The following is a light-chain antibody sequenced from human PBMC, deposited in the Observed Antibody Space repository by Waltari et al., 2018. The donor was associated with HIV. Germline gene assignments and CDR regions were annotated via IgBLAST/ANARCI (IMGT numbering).Light chain of an antibody. CDR3: QQYYSDPMYT. J-gene: IGKJ2*01. CDR2: AVS. Sequence: DIQMTQSPSSLSASVGERVTITCRASEGISNSLAWYQQQPGKAPKLLRYAVSTLESGVPSRFSGSGSGTDYTLTISSLHPEDFATYYCQQYYSDPMYTFGQGTKLEIK. CDR1: EGISNS. V-gene: IGKV1-NL1*01.